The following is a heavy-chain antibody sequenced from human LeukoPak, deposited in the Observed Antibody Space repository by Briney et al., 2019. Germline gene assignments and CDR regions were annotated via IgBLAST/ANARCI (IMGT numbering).Heavy chain of an antibody. Sequence: GGSLRLSCAASGFTFSSYAMSWVRQAPGKGLEWVSVISGSGGSTYYADSVKGRFTISRDNSKNTLYLQMNSLRAEDTAVYYCAKNFGITISGVVTGFDYWGQGTLVTVSS. V-gene: IGHV3-23*01. CDR1: GFTFSSYA. D-gene: IGHD3-3*01. J-gene: IGHJ4*02. CDR2: ISGSGGST. CDR3: AKNFGITISGVVTGFDY.